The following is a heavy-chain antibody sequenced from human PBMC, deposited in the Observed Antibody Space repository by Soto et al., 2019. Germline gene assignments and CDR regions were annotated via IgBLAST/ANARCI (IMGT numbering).Heavy chain of an antibody. CDR2: ISSSSTTI. Sequence: EVQLVESGGGLVQPGGSLRLSCAASGFTFSSYGMNWVRQAPGKGLEWVSYISSSSTTIYYADSVKGRFTIFRDNAKNSLYLQLNSMRDEDTAVYYCARSPYYYDSSNYYGYWGQGNLVNVSS. V-gene: IGHV3-48*02. D-gene: IGHD3-22*01. CDR1: GFTFSSYG. J-gene: IGHJ4*02. CDR3: ARSPYYYDSSNYYGY.